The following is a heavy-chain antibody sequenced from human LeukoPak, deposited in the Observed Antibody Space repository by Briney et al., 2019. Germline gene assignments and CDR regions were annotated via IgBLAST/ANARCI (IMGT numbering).Heavy chain of an antibody. CDR1: GGSISSYY. J-gene: IGHJ6*03. CDR3: ARGHYYYYMDV. V-gene: IGHV4-59*01. CDR2: IYYSGST. Sequence: KASETLTLTCTVAGGSISSYYWSWIRQPPGKGLEWIGYIYYSGSTNYNPSLKSRVTISVDTSKNQFSLKLSSVTAADTAVYYCARGHYYYYMDVGGKGPTVTVSS.